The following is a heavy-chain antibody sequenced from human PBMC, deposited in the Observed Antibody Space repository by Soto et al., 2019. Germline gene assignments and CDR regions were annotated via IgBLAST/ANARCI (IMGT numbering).Heavy chain of an antibody. CDR1: GGSISSYY. Sequence: SETLSLTCTVSGGSISSYYWSWIRQPPGKGLEWIGYIYYSGSTNYNPSLKSRVTISVDTSKNQFSLKLSSVTAADTAVYYCARRVTYYDILTVYSWFDPWGQGTLVTVSS. CDR2: IYYSGST. CDR3: ARRVTYYDILTVYSWFDP. V-gene: IGHV4-59*08. D-gene: IGHD3-9*01. J-gene: IGHJ5*02.